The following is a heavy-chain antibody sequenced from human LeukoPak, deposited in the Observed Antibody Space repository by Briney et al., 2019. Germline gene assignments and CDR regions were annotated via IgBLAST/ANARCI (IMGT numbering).Heavy chain of an antibody. D-gene: IGHD3-10*01. V-gene: IGHV4-30-2*01. CDR2: IYHSGSI. J-gene: IGHJ4*02. CDR1: GGSHSSGGYS. CDR3: ARARITMVRGVTKSSSFDY. Sequence: SETLSLTCAVSGGSHSSGGYSWSWIREPPGKGLEWIGYIYHSGSIYYNPSLKSRVTISVDRSKNQFSLKLSSVTAADTAVYYCARARITMVRGVTKSSSFDYWGQGTLVTVSS.